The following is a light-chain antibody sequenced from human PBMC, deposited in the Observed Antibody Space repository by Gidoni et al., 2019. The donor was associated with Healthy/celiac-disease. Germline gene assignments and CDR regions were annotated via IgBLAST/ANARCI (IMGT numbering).Light chain of an antibody. J-gene: IGKJ4*01. CDR3: QQSYSTPLT. V-gene: IGKV1-39*01. Sequence: DIQMTQSPASLSASVGDRVTITCRASQSISSYLNWYQQKPGKAPKLLLYAASSLQSGVPSRFSGSGSGTDFTLTISSLQPEDFATYYCQQSYSTPLTFGGGPKVEIK. CDR1: QSISSY. CDR2: AAS.